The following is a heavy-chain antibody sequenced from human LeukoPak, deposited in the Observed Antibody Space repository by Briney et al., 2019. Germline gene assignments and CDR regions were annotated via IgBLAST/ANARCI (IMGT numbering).Heavy chain of an antibody. J-gene: IGHJ4*02. CDR2: INTNTGNP. Sequence: GAAVKVSCKASGYTFTNYAMNWVRQAPGQGLEWMGWINTNTGNPTYAQGFTGRFVFSLDTSVSTAYLQISSLKAEDTAVYYCARLVYYGSSGPYYFDYWGQGTLVTVSS. D-gene: IGHD3-22*01. CDR3: ARLVYYGSSGPYYFDY. CDR1: GYTFTNYA. V-gene: IGHV7-4-1*02.